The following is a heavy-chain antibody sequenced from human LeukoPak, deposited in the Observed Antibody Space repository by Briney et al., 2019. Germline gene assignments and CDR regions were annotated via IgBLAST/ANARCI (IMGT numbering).Heavy chain of an antibody. CDR2: IYHSGST. V-gene: IGHV4-38-2*02. J-gene: IGHJ4*02. CDR3: ARGRFRWIDY. D-gene: IGHD3-3*01. Sequence: SETLSLTCTVSGYSISSAYYWGWIRQPPGKGLEWIGSIYHSGSTYYNPSLKSRVTISLDTSKNQFSLKLTSVTAADTAVYYCARGRFRWIDYWGQGTLVTVSS. CDR1: GYSISSAYY.